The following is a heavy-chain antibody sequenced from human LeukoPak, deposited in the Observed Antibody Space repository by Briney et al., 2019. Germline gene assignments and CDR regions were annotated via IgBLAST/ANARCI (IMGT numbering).Heavy chain of an antibody. V-gene: IGHV1-2*02. J-gene: IGHJ4*02. CDR3: ATEGSGWYGNYDS. Sequence: ASVKVSCKASGYTFTGYYMHWVRQAPGQGLERMGWINPNSGGTNYAQKFQGRVTMTRDTSISTAYMEVSRLRSDDTAVYYCATEGSGWYGNYDSWGQGTLVTVSS. CDR1: GYTFTGYY. D-gene: IGHD6-19*01. CDR2: INPNSGGT.